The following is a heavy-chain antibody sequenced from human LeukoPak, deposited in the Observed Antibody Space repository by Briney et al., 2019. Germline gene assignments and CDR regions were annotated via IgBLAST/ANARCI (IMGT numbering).Heavy chain of an antibody. J-gene: IGHJ5*02. D-gene: IGHD2-2*02. CDR2: IYYSGST. Sequence: PSETLSLTCTVSGGSISSYYWSWIRQHPGKGLEWIGYIYYSGSTYYNPSLKSRVTISVDTSKNQFSLKLSSVTAADTAVYYCARDHISFDIVVVPAAIIGWNWFDPWGQGTLVTVSS. V-gene: IGHV4-59*06. CDR1: GGSISSYY. CDR3: ARDHISFDIVVVPAAIIGWNWFDP.